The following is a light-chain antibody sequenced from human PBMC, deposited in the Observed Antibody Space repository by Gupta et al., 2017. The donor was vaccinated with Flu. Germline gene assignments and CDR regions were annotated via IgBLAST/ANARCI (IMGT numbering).Light chain of an antibody. V-gene: IGLV10-54*04. CDR2: RNN. CDR3: SAWESSLSARL. Sequence: QAGLTQPPSVSMGLGQTATLTCTGNSANVGNQGAAWLQQHRGHPPKLLSYRNNNRPSGISERFSASRSGNTASLTITGLQPEDEADYYCSAWESSLSARLFGGGTSLTVL. J-gene: IGLJ3*02. CDR1: SANVGNQG.